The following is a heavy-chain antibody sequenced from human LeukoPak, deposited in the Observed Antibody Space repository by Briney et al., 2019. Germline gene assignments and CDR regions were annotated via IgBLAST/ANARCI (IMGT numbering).Heavy chain of an antibody. CDR3: GKWNSGYDAFDI. J-gene: IGHJ3*02. V-gene: IGHV3-23*01. D-gene: IGHD5-12*01. CDR2: ISGSGGST. CDR1: GGTFSSYS. Sequence: PWGSLRLSCAASGGTFSSYSMSWVRQAPGKGLEWVSGISGSGGSTYYADSVKGRFTISRDNSKNTLYLQMHRLRAEDTAVYYCGKWNSGYDAFDIWGQGTMVTVSS.